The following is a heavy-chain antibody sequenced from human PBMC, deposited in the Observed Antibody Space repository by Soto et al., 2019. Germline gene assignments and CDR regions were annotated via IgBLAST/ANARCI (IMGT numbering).Heavy chain of an antibody. V-gene: IGHV4-39*01. CDR3: ARISPGYYFDY. J-gene: IGHJ4*02. CDR1: GGSISSSSYY. Sequence: SEPLSLTCTVSGGSISSSSYYCGWIRQPPGKGLEWIGSIYYSGSTYYNPSLKSRVTISVDTSKNQFSLKLSSVTAADTAVYYCARISPGYYFDYWGQGTLVTVSS. CDR2: IYYSGST.